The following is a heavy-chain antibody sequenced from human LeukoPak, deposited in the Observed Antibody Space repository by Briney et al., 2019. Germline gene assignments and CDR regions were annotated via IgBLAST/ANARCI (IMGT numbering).Heavy chain of an antibody. V-gene: IGHV4-39*07. CDR2: IYYSGST. CDR3: ARSPATYYYDSSGYLGLPFDI. Sequence: PSETLSLTCTVSGGSISSSSYYWGWIRQPPGKGLEWIGSIYYSGSTYYNPSLKSRVTISVDTSKNQFSLKLSSVTAADTAVYYCARSPATYYYDSSGYLGLPFDIWGQGTMVTVSS. D-gene: IGHD3-22*01. J-gene: IGHJ3*02. CDR1: GGSISSSSYY.